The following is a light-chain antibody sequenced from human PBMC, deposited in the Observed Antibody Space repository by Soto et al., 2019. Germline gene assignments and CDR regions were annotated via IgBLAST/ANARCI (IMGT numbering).Light chain of an antibody. CDR1: SSDVGGYNY. J-gene: IGLJ3*02. CDR2: EVS. Sequence: QSVLTQPASVSGSPGQSITISCTGTSSDVGGYNYVSWYQQYPGLAPKLMIFEVSSRPSGVSNRFSGSKSGNTASLTISGLQGEDEADYYCSSFRSGTTWVFGGGTKVTVL. CDR3: SSFRSGTTWV. V-gene: IGLV2-14*01.